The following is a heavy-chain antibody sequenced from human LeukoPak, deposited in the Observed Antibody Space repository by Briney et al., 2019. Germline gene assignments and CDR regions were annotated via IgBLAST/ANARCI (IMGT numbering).Heavy chain of an antibody. CDR1: GGSISSYY. CDR3: AREAGYYGSGSYLPYYYYYYGMDV. D-gene: IGHD3-10*01. Sequence: SETLSLTCTVSGGSISSYYWSWIRQPPGKGLDWIGYIYYSGITNYNPSLKSRVTISVDTSKNQFSLKLSSVTAADTAVYYCAREAGYYGSGSYLPYYYYYYGMDVWGQGTTVTVSS. CDR2: IYYSGIT. V-gene: IGHV4-59*01. J-gene: IGHJ6*02.